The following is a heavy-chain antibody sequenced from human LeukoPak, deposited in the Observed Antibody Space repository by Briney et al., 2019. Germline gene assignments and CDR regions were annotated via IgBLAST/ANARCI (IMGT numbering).Heavy chain of an antibody. D-gene: IGHD1-1*01. V-gene: IGHV4-39*07. CDR1: GGSISGTSYC. J-gene: IGHJ4*02. Sequence: PSETLSLTCSASGGSISGTSYCWGWIRQPPGKGPEWIGSHYHTGRIYHNPSLNSRVTISVDTSKNQFSLKLSSVTDADTAVYYCARDGSDNWGLFDNWGRGTLVTVSS. CDR3: ARDGSDNWGLFDN. CDR2: HYHTGRI.